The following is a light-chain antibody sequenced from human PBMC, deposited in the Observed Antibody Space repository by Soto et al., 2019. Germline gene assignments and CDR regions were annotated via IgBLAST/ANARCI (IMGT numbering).Light chain of an antibody. CDR2: DAS. CDR3: QQYNSYPWT. J-gene: IGKJ1*01. V-gene: IGKV1-5*01. Sequence: DIPMTQSPSTLSASVGDRVTITCRANQSISSWLAWYQQKPGKAPKLLIYDASSLESGVPSRFSGSGSGTEFTLTISSLQPDDFATYYCQQYNSYPWTFGQGTKVEIK. CDR1: QSISSW.